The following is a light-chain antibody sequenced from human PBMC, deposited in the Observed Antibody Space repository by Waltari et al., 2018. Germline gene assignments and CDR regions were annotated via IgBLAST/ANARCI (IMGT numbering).Light chain of an antibody. V-gene: IGLV2-23*02. Sequence: QSALTQPAPVSGSPRQSGTISCPCASSDSGTYDIDSWYQQHPGNAPKLIYCDVSKRPSGVSGRFSGSKSGDTASLTISGLQFEDEADYYCCSYAGNYIWVFGGGTRLTVL. CDR3: CSYAGNYIWV. CDR2: DVS. CDR1: SSDSGTYDI. J-gene: IGLJ3*02.